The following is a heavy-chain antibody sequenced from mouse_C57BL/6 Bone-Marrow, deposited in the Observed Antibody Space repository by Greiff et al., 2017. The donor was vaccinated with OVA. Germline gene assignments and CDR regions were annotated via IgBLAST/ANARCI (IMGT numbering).Heavy chain of an antibody. Sequence: QVQLQQPGAELVKPGASVKMSCKASGYTFTSYWITWVKQRPGQGLEWIGDIYPGSGSTNYNEKFKSKATLTVDTSSSTAYMQLSSLTSEDSAVCYCARPYYGNYAWFAYWGQGTLVTVSA. V-gene: IGHV1-55*01. CDR3: ARPYYGNYAWFAY. CDR2: IYPGSGST. CDR1: GYTFTSYW. D-gene: IGHD2-10*01. J-gene: IGHJ3*01.